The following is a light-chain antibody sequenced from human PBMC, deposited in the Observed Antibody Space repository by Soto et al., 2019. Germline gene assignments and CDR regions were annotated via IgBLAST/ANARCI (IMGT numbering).Light chain of an antibody. CDR1: QSVSSN. V-gene: IGKV3-15*01. Sequence: EIVMTQSPATLSVSPGERATLSCRASQSVSSNLAWYQQKPGQAPRLLIYGASTRAIGIPARFSSSGSGTEFTLTISSLQSEDFAVYCCQQYKNRPLTFGQGTKVESK. CDR2: GAS. J-gene: IGKJ1*01. CDR3: QQYKNRPLT.